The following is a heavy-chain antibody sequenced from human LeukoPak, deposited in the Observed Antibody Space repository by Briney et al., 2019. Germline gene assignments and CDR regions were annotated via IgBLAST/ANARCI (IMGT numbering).Heavy chain of an antibody. D-gene: IGHD2-2*01. CDR1: GYTFTGYY. Sequence: ASVKVSCKASGYTFTGYYMHWVRQAPGQGLEWMGRINANSGGTNYAQKFQGRVTMTRDTSISTAYMELSRLRSDDTAVYYCARLTVVVPAAHEYYYYMDGWGKGTTVTVSS. V-gene: IGHV1-2*06. CDR2: INANSGGT. J-gene: IGHJ6*03. CDR3: ARLTVVVPAAHEYYYYMDG.